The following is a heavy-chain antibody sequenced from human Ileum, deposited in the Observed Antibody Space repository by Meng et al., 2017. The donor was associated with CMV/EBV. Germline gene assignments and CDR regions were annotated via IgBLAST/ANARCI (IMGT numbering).Heavy chain of an antibody. Sequence: GESLKISCAASGFTFSSYWMHWVRQAPGKGLVWVSRINSDGSSTSYADSVKGRFTISRDNAKHTLYLQMNSLRAEDTAVYYCARDGLHGVFGMDVWGQGTTVTVSS. CDR1: GFTFSSYW. D-gene: IGHD4-17*01. V-gene: IGHV3-74*01. CDR3: ARDGLHGVFGMDV. CDR2: INSDGSST. J-gene: IGHJ6*02.